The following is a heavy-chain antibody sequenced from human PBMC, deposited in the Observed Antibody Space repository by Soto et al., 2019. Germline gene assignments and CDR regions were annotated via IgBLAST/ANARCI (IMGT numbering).Heavy chain of an antibody. V-gene: IGHV2-5*02. J-gene: IGHJ4*02. CDR2: IYWDDDK. CDR1: GFSLSTSGVG. CDR3: AHRILGRPLDY. Sequence: QITLKESGPTLVKPTQTLTLTCTFSGFSLSTSGVGVGWIRQPPGKAPEWLAIIYWDDDKRYSPFLKSGLTITKDTSKNQVVLTMTNVDPVDTATYYCAHRILGRPLDYWGQGTLVTVSS. D-gene: IGHD2-15*01.